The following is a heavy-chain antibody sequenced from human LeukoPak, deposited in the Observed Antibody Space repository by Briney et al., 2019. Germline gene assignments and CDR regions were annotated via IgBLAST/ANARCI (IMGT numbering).Heavy chain of an antibody. D-gene: IGHD6-19*01. CDR1: GYTFTGYY. Sequence: ASVKVSCKASGYTFTGYYMHWVRQAPGQGLEWMGWINLNSGGTNDAQKFQDRGTMTRDTSISTAYMELSRLRSDDTAVYYCARMTSSGWYAAGYYFDYWGQGALVTVSS. J-gene: IGHJ4*02. CDR2: INLNSGGT. V-gene: IGHV1-2*02. CDR3: ARMTSSGWYAAGYYFDY.